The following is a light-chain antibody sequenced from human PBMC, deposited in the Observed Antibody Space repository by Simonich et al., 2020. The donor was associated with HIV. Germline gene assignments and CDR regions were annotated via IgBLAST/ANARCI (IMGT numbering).Light chain of an antibody. Sequence: QTVVTQETSSSVSPGGTITLTCALSSGSVSTSYYPTWYHQTPGQPPRTLIYSTNTRSSGVADRFSGSILGNKDVLTITGAQADDEGDYYCVLYMGSGISVFGGGTKVTVL. CDR2: STN. CDR1: SGSVSTSYY. J-gene: IGLJ3*02. CDR3: VLYMGSGISV. V-gene: IGLV8-61*01.